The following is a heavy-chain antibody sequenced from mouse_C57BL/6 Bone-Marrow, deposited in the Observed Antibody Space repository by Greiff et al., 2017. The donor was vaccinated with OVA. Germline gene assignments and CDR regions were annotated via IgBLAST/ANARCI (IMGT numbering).Heavy chain of an antibody. CDR1: GYTFTDYY. CDR3: ARKVNWDNYAMDY. V-gene: IGHV1-76*01. Sequence: QVQLKESGAELVRPGASVKLSCKASGYTFTDYYINWVKQRPGQGLEWIARIYPGSGNTYYNEKFKGKATLTAEKSSSTAYMQLSSLTSEDSAVYFCARKVNWDNYAMDYWGQGTSVTVSS. D-gene: IGHD4-1*01. J-gene: IGHJ4*01. CDR2: IYPGSGNT.